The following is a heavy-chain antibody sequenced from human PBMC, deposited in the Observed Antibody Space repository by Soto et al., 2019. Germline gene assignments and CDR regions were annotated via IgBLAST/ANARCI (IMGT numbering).Heavy chain of an antibody. CDR2: ISYAGRDY. V-gene: IGHV3-30*18. Sequence: QVQLVESGGGVVQPGRSLRLSCAASGFTFSSDGMHWFRQAPGKGLEWVAGISYAGRDYYYADSVKGRFTISRDSSNNTLYMQMTSLRAEYTAVYYCAKGVVVDTTYFQHWCQGTLVTVSS. J-gene: IGHJ1*01. CDR3: AKGVVVDTTYFQH. CDR1: GFTFSSDG. D-gene: IGHD2-15*01.